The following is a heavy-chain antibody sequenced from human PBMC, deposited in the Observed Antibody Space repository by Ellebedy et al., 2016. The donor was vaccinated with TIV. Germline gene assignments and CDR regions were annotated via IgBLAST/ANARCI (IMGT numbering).Heavy chain of an antibody. CDR3: AKPMGGYNLFEY. D-gene: IGHD5-24*01. CDR2: VSFDGGDE. J-gene: IGHJ4*02. Sequence: GGSLRLSXAASGFTFSSYGMHWVRQAPGKGLEWVAFVSFDGGDEYYADSVKGRFTISTDNSKNTLYLQMNSLRAEDTAVYYCAKPMGGYNLFEYWGQGTLVTVSS. CDR1: GFTFSSYG. V-gene: IGHV3-30*18.